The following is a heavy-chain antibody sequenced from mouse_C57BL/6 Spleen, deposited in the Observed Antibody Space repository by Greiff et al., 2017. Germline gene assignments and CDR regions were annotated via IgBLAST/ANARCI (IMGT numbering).Heavy chain of an antibody. CDR2: IDPEDGDT. J-gene: IGHJ3*01. D-gene: IGHD2-1*01. Sequence: VQLQQSGAELVRPGASVKLSCTASGFNIKDYYMHWVKQRPEQGLEWIGRIDPEDGDTEYAPKFQGKATMTADTSSNTAYLQLSSLTSEDTAVYYCPIYYGNSFAYWGQGTLVTVSA. V-gene: IGHV14-1*01. CDR3: PIYYGNSFAY. CDR1: GFNIKDYY.